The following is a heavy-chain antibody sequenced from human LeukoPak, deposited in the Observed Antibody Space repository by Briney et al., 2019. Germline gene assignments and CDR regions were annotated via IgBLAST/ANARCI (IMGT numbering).Heavy chain of an antibody. CDR2: ISSSGSTI. J-gene: IGHJ4*02. CDR3: ARDPSYYYGSLSHFDF. CDR1: GFTFSSYE. Sequence: PGGSLRLSCAASGFTFSSYEMNWVRQAPGKGLEWVSYISSSGSTIYYADSVKGRFTISRDNAKNSLYLQMNSLRAEDTAVYYCARDPSYYYGSLSHFDFWGQGILVTVSS. D-gene: IGHD3-10*01. V-gene: IGHV3-48*03.